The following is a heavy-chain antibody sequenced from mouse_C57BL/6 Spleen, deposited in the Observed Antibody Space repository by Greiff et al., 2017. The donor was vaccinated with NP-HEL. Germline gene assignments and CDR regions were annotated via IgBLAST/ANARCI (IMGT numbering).Heavy chain of an antibody. D-gene: IGHD1-1*01. CDR1: GFSLTSYG. CDR3: ARGGGSSPRYFDV. J-gene: IGHJ1*03. V-gene: IGHV2-2*01. Sequence: VQLQQSGPGLVQPSQSLSITCTVSGFSLTSYGVHWVRQSPGKGLEWLGVIWSGGSTDYNAAFISRLSISKDNSKSQVFFKMNSLQADDTAIYYCARGGGSSPRYFDVWGTGTTVTVSS. CDR2: IWSGGST.